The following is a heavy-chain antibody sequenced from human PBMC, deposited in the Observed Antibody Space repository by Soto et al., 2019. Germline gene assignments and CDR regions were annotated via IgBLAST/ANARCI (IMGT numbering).Heavy chain of an antibody. V-gene: IGHV3-30-3*01. CDR2: ISYDGSNK. D-gene: IGHD3-3*01. Sequence: QVQLVESGGGVVQPGRSLRLSCAASGFTFSSYAMHWVRQAPGKGLEWVAVISYDGSNKYYADSVKGRFTISRDNSKNSLYLQMNSLRAEDTAVYYCARDIITIFACYYYGMDVWGQGTTVTVSS. J-gene: IGHJ6*02. CDR1: GFTFSSYA. CDR3: ARDIITIFACYYYGMDV.